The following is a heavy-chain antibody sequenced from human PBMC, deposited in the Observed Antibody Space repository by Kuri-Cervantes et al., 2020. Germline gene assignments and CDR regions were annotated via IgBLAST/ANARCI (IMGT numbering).Heavy chain of an antibody. CDR3: ARWYYDFWSGYSIYGMGV. D-gene: IGHD3-3*01. J-gene: IGHJ6*02. Sequence: GSLRLSCTVSGGSISSGGYYWSWIRQPPGKGLEWIGYIYYGGSTNYNPSLKSRVTISVDTSKNQFSLKLSSVTAADTAVYYCARWYYDFWSGYSIYGMGVWGQGTTVTVSS. CDR1: GGSISSGGYY. CDR2: IYYGGST. V-gene: IGHV4-61*08.